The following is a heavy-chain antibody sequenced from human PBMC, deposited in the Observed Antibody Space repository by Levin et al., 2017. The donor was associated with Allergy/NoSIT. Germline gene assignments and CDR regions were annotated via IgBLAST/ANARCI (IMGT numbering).Heavy chain of an antibody. Sequence: GGSLRLSCAASGFTFSDYGMHWVRQAPGKGLEWVTVISYDGSHKNYADSVKGRFTISRDNSKNTLYLQINSLRAEDTALYYCAKGGLLAVAGTWYFYYGMDVWGQGTTVTVSS. D-gene: IGHD6-19*01. CDR1: GFTFSDYG. J-gene: IGHJ6*02. V-gene: IGHV3-30*18. CDR3: AKGGLLAVAGTWYFYYGMDV. CDR2: ISYDGSHK.